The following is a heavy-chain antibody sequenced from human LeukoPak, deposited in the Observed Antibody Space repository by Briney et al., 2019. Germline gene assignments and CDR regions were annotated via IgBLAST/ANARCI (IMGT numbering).Heavy chain of an antibody. CDR3: ARGCSGSLRSGGCY. V-gene: IGHV1-46*01. Sequence: GASVKVSCKASGYTFTGYYMHWVRQAPGQGLEWMGLINPNGGSTNCAQKFQGRVTMTRDTSTSTVYMELSSLRSEDTAVYYCARGCSGSLRSGGCYWGQGTLVTVSS. J-gene: IGHJ4*02. CDR2: INPNGGST. CDR1: GYTFTGYY. D-gene: IGHD1-26*01.